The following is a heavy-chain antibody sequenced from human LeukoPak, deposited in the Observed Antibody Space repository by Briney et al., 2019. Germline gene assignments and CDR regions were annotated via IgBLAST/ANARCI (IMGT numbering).Heavy chain of an antibody. Sequence: SETLSLTCTVSGVSINNDDYYWSWIRRPPGKGLEWIGYIYYSGSTNYNPSLKSRVTISVDTSKNQFSLKLSSVTAADTAVYYCARDRYCSSTSCHRGVRYFDLWGRGTLVTVSS. J-gene: IGHJ2*01. CDR2: IYYSGST. CDR1: GVSINNDDYY. D-gene: IGHD2-2*01. V-gene: IGHV4-61*08. CDR3: ARDRYCSSTSCHRGVRYFDL.